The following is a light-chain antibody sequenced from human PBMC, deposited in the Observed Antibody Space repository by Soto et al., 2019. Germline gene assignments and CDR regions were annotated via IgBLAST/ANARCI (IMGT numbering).Light chain of an antibody. CDR3: CSYAGSYSLV. CDR2: DVT. J-gene: IGLJ2*01. Sequence: QSVLTQPRSVSGSPGQSVTISCTGTSSDVGGYNYVSWYQQYPGKAPKPMIFDVTKRPSGVPDRFSGSKFGNTASLTISGLQAEDEADYYCCSYAGSYSLVFGGGTKLTVL. CDR1: SSDVGGYNY. V-gene: IGLV2-11*01.